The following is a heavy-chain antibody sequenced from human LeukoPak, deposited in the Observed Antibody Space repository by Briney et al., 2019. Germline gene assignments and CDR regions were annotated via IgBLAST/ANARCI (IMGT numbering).Heavy chain of an antibody. CDR2: ISGSGGST. J-gene: IGHJ4*02. Sequence: PGGSLRLSCAASGFTFSSYAMSWVRQAPGKGLEWVSAISGSGGSTYYADSVKGRFTISRDNAKNSLYLQMNSLRAEDTAVYYCARDPYYYDSSGLYYFDYWGRGTLVTVSS. CDR3: ARDPYYYDSSGLYYFDY. D-gene: IGHD3-22*01. V-gene: IGHV3-23*01. CDR1: GFTFSSYA.